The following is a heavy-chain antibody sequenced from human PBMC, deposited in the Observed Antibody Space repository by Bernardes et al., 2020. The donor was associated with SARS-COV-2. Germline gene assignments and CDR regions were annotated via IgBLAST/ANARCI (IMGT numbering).Heavy chain of an antibody. V-gene: IGHV4-39*01. CDR3: ARHGCSSTSCYWRNWFDS. CDR2: IYYSGST. D-gene: IGHD2-2*01. J-gene: IGHJ5*01. Sequence: SETLSLTCTVSGGSISSSSYYWGWIRQPPGKGLEWIGSIYYSGSTYYNPSLKSRVTISVDTSKNQFSLKLSSVTAADTAVYYCARHGCSSTSCYWRNWFDSWGQGTLVTVSS. CDR1: GGSISSSSYY.